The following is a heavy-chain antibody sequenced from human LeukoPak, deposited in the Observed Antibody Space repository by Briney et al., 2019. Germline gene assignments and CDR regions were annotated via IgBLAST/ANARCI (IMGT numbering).Heavy chain of an antibody. Sequence: PGGSLRLSCAASGFTFSSYSMNWVRQAPGKGLEWVSSISSSSYIYYADSVKGRFTISRDNAKSSLYLQMNSLRAEDTAVYYCARHVQYCSSTSCSGWFDPWGQGTLVTVSS. D-gene: IGHD2-2*01. J-gene: IGHJ5*02. CDR2: ISSSSYI. CDR1: GFTFSSYS. V-gene: IGHV3-21*01. CDR3: ARHVQYCSSTSCSGWFDP.